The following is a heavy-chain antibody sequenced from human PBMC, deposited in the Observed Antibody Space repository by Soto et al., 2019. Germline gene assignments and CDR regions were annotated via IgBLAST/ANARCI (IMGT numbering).Heavy chain of an antibody. CDR1: GYRFSSYG. CDR3: ARGGALDGTSPPFNH. Sequence: ASVKVSCKASGYRFSSYGICWVRQAPGQGPEWLGWINANSGDTDRAPKFQDRLTMTRDTSISTAYMELSRLRSDDTAVYYCARGGALDGTSPPFNHWGQGTLVTVSS. V-gene: IGHV1-2*02. CDR2: INANSGDT. D-gene: IGHD6-19*01. J-gene: IGHJ4*02.